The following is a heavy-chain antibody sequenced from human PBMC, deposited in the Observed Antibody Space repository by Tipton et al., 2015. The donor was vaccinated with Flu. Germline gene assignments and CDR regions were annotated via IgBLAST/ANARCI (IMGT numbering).Heavy chain of an antibody. CDR1: GGSISNGGYY. CDR3: ASRRDGYNYTFDY. J-gene: IGHJ4*02. CDR2: IYYSGST. Sequence: LRLSCTVSGGSISNGGYYWSWIRQHPGKGLEWIGYIYYSGSTYYNPSLKSRVTISVDTSKNQFSLKLSSVTAADTAVYYCASRRDGYNYTFDYWGQGTLVTVSS. V-gene: IGHV4-31*03. D-gene: IGHD5-24*01.